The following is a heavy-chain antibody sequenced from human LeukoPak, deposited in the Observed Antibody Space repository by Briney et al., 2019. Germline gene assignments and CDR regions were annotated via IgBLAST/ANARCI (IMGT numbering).Heavy chain of an antibody. J-gene: IGHJ6*04. CDR2: ISSSGSYI. CDR3: ARDVVRDYYYYGMDV. CDR1: GFTFSSYA. Sequence: PGGSLRLSCAASGFTFSSYAMSWVRQAPGKGLEWVSFISSSGSYIYYADSVKGRFTISRDNAKNSLYLQMNSLRAEDTAVYYCARDVVRDYYYYGMDVWGKGTTVTVSS. D-gene: IGHD2-15*01. V-gene: IGHV3-21*01.